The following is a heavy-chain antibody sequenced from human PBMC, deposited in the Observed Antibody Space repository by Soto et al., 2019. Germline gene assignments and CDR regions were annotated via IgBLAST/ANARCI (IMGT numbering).Heavy chain of an antibody. CDR1: GFTFSCAW. CDR3: PTDSLFTMILVRFDF. CDR2: IKSKTDGGTT. D-gene: IGHD3-22*01. J-gene: IGHJ4*01. Sequence: GGSLRLSCAASGFTFSCAWINWVRQAPGKGLEWVGRIKSKTDGGTTDFAAPVKGRFAISRDDSKDMVYLQMNSLKTEDTAVYYCPTDSLFTMILVRFDFWGHGTLVTVPS. V-gene: IGHV3-15*07.